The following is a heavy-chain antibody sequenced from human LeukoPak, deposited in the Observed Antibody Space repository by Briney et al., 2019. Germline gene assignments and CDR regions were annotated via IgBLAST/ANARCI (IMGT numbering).Heavy chain of an antibody. CDR2: IIPIFGTA. D-gene: IGHD1-1*01. CDR3: ARLGTGMTSADY. V-gene: IGHV1-69*13. Sequence: ASVKVSCKASGGTFSSYAISWVRQAPGQGLEWMGGIIPIFGTANYAQKFQGRVTITADESTSTAYMELSSLRSEDTAVYYCARLGTGMTSADYWGQGSLVTVSS. J-gene: IGHJ4*02. CDR1: GGTFSSYA.